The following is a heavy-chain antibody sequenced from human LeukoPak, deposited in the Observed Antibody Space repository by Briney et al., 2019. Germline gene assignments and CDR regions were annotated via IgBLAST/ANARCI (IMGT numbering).Heavy chain of an antibody. J-gene: IGHJ4*02. CDR3: ARQLYSSGWYDY. V-gene: IGHV4-59*08. D-gene: IGHD6-19*01. CDR1: GGSISSYY. CDR2: IYYSGST. Sequence: SETLSLTCTVSGGSISSYYWSWIRQPPGKGLEWIGYIYYSGSTNYNPSLKSRVTISVDTSENQFSLKLSSVTAADTAVYYCARQLYSSGWYDYWGQGTLVTVSS.